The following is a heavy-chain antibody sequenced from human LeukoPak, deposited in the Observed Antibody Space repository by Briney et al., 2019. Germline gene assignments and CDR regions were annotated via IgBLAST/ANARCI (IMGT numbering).Heavy chain of an antibody. J-gene: IGHJ4*02. CDR2: IKEDGNDK. V-gene: IGHV3-7*01. D-gene: IGHD5-18*01. CDR1: GFTFSKFW. Sequence: AGGSLRLSCAASGFTFSKFWVSWVRQAPGKGLECVANIKEDGNDKYYVDSVRGRFTISRDNAKNSLYLQMNNLKAEDTAVYYCVSGHYGSYGRGQGTLVTVSS. CDR3: VSGHYGSYG.